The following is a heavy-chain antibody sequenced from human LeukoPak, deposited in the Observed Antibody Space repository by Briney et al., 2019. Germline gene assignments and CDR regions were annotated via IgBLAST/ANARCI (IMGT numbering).Heavy chain of an antibody. J-gene: IGHJ5*02. Sequence: SQTLSLTCAISGDSVSSNSAAWNWIRQSPSRGLEWLGRTYYRSKWYNDYAVSVKSRITINPDTSKNQFSLQPNSVTPEDTAVYYCARGGIAVAGNNWFDPWGQGTLVTVSS. CDR3: ARGGIAVAGNNWFDP. D-gene: IGHD6-19*01. V-gene: IGHV6-1*01. CDR2: TYYRSKWYN. CDR1: GDSVSSNSAA.